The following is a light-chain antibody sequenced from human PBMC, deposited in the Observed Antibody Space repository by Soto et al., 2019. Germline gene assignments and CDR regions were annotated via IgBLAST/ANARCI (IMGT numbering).Light chain of an antibody. V-gene: IGLV2-23*01. CDR1: SSDIGTYNL. CDR2: EGI. CDR3: ASYGGSNNFV. J-gene: IGLJ1*01. Sequence: QSVLTQPASVSGSPGQSITISCTGTSSDIGTYNLVSWYQHYPGKAPKLMIYEGIKRPSGVPDRFSGSKSGNTASLTVSGLQAEDEADYYCASYGGSNNFVFGTGTKVTVL.